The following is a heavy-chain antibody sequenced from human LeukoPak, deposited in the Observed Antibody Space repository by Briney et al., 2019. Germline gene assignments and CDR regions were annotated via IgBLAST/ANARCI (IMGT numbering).Heavy chain of an antibody. Sequence: ASVKVSCQASGDTFTYYHIHWVRQAPGQGVAWMGAVYVTGETTRNTQNFQGRVTMTRDTSTGTVYMELTSLRSEDTAVYYCAREAPGSYYFDYWGQGVLVTVSS. D-gene: IGHD2-15*01. CDR3: AREAPGSYYFDY. V-gene: IGHV1-46*01. CDR2: VYVTGETT. J-gene: IGHJ4*02. CDR1: GDTFTYYH.